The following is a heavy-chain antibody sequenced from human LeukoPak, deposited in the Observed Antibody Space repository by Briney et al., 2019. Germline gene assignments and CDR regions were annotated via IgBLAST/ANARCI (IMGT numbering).Heavy chain of an antibody. Sequence: GGSLRLSCAASGFTFSSYWMSWVRQAPGKGLEWVANIKQDGSEKYYVDSVKGRFTISRDNAKNSLYLQMNSLRAEDTAVYYCAKTPYPNWNDAPGIWGQGTMVTVSS. V-gene: IGHV3-7*01. CDR2: IKQDGSEK. CDR3: AKTPYPNWNDAPGI. CDR1: GFTFSSYW. D-gene: IGHD1-1*01. J-gene: IGHJ3*02.